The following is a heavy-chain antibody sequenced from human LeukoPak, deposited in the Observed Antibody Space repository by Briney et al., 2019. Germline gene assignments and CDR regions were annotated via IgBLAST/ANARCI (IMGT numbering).Heavy chain of an antibody. CDR3: ARDPNIVVVPAAPNYYYYYGMDV. J-gene: IGHJ6*02. V-gene: IGHV4-34*01. CDR1: GGSFSGYY. Sequence: PSETLSLTCAVYGGSFSGYYWSWIRQPPGKGLEWIGEINHSGSTNYNPSLKSRVTTSVDTSKNQFSLKLSSVTAADTAVYYCARDPNIVVVPAAPNYYYYYGMDVWGQGTTVTVSS. D-gene: IGHD2-2*01. CDR2: INHSGST.